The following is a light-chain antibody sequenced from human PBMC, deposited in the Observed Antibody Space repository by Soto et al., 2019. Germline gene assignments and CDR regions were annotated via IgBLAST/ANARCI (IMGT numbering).Light chain of an antibody. CDR1: QSISSN. Sequence: EIVMTQSPATLSVSPGERATLSCRASQSISSNLGWYQQRPGQAPRLLIYGASTRATGIPARFSGSGSGTEFTLTISSLQSEDFAVYYCQQYNTLRSITFGQGTRLEIK. CDR2: GAS. CDR3: QQYNTLRSIT. V-gene: IGKV3-15*01. J-gene: IGKJ5*01.